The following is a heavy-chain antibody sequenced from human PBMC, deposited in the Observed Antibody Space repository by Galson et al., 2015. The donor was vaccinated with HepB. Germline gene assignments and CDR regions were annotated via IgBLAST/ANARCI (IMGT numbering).Heavy chain of an antibody. Sequence: TLSLTCTVSGGSISSGSYYWSWIRQPAGKGLEWIGRIYTSGSTNYNPSLKSRVTISVDTSKNQFSLKLSSVTAADTAVYYCARGELLWFGESYYYYGMDVWGQGTTVTVSS. D-gene: IGHD3-10*01. CDR3: ARGELLWFGESYYYYGMDV. CDR2: IYTSGST. CDR1: GGSISSGSYY. V-gene: IGHV4-61*02. J-gene: IGHJ6*02.